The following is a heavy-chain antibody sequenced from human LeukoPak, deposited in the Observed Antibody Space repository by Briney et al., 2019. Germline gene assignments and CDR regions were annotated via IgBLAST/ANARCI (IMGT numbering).Heavy chain of an antibody. D-gene: IGHD4-17*01. CDR2: ISGDGGST. Sequence: GGSLRLACAASGFTFDDYAMHWVRQAPGKGLEWVSLISGDGGSTYYADSVKVRFTISRDNSKNSLYLQMNSLRTEDTALYYCAQERIRITVTTSGDYWGQGTLVTVSS. CDR1: GFTFDDYA. V-gene: IGHV3-43*02. J-gene: IGHJ4*02. CDR3: AQERIRITVTTSGDY.